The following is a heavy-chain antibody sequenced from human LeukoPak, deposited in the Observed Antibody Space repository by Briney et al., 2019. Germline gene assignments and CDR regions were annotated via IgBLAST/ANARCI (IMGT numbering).Heavy chain of an antibody. CDR1: GGSFSGYY. D-gene: IGHD1-26*01. CDR3: ARGPIRDGQLLYNWFDP. Sequence: PSETLSLTCAVYGGSFSGYYWSWIRQPPGKGLEWIGEINHSGSTNYNPSLKSRVTISVDTSKNQFSLKLSSVTAADTAVYYCARGPIRDGQLLYNWFDPWGQGTLVTVSS. J-gene: IGHJ5*02. V-gene: IGHV4-34*01. CDR2: INHSGST.